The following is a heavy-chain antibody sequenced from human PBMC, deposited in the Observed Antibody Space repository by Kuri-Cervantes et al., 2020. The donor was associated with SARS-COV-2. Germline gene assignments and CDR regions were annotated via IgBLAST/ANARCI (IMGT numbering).Heavy chain of an antibody. J-gene: IGHJ4*02. CDR3: ARDAIRDGYNEGY. CDR2: IVPIFGTA. D-gene: IGHD5-24*01. CDR1: GGTFSSYA. Sequence: SLKVSCKASGGTFSSYAISWVRQAPGQGLEWMGGIVPIFGTANYAQKFQGRVTITADKSTSTAYMELSSLRSEDTAVYYCARDAIRDGYNEGYWGQGTLVTVSS. V-gene: IGHV1-69*06.